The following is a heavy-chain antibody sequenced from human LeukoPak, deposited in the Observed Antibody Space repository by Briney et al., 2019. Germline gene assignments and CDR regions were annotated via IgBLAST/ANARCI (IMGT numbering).Heavy chain of an antibody. D-gene: IGHD2-21*01. CDR1: GGSVATRNYY. CDR3: ASQSRNYYQGGEFRRYIDY. V-gene: IGHV4-39*01. J-gene: IGHJ4*02. CDR2: IYYSGTT. Sequence: SETLSLTCSVSGGSVATRNYYWGWIRQPPGKGLEWIGSIYYSGTTNYNPSLKTRVTISVDTSRNQFSLKLTSVTAADTAVYYCASQSRNYYQGGEFRRYIDYWGQGTLITASS.